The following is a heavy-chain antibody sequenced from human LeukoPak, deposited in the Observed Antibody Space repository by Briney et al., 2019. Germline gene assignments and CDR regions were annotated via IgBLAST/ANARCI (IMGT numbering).Heavy chain of an antibody. CDR3: ARHSGSPVLSEFDY. V-gene: IGHV4-59*08. D-gene: IGHD3-10*01. CDR1: GGSISSYY. CDR2: IYYSGST. J-gene: IGHJ4*02. Sequence: PSETLSLTCTVSGGSISSYYWSWIRQPPGKGLEWIGYIYYSGSTNYNPSLKSRVTISVDTSKNQFSLKLSSVTAADTAVYYCARHSGSPVLSEFDYWGQGTLVTVSS.